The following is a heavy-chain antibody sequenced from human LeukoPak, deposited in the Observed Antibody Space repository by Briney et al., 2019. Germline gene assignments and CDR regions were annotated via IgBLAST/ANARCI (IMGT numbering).Heavy chain of an antibody. Sequence: SVTVSCTASGGTFSSYAISWVRQAPGQGLEWMGGIIPIFGTANYAQKFQGRVTITADESTSTAYMELSSLRSEDTAVYYCASGYYDSSGRMDVWGQGTTVTVSS. J-gene: IGHJ6*02. D-gene: IGHD3-22*01. CDR2: IIPIFGTA. V-gene: IGHV1-69*13. CDR1: GGTFSSYA. CDR3: ASGYYDSSGRMDV.